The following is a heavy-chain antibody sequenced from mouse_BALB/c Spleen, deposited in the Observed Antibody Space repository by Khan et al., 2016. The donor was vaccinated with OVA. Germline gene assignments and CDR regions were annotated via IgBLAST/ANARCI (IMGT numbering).Heavy chain of an antibody. J-gene: IGHJ4*01. V-gene: IGHV2-6-4*01. D-gene: IGHD2-14*01. CDR2: IWGGGGT. Sequence: QVQLQQSGPGLVAPSQSLSSTCTVSGFSLSRYNIHWVRQPPGKGLEWLGVIWGGGGTDYNSTLKPRLSISKDNSKSQVFLKMNSLQTDDTAMYYCARAYYRYDGYYAMDYWGQGTSVTVSS. CDR3: ARAYYRYDGYYAMDY. CDR1: GFSLSRYN.